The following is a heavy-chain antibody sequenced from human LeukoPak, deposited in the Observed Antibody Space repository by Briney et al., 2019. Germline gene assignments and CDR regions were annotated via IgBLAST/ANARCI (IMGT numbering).Heavy chain of an antibody. CDR1: GFTFSSYS. D-gene: IGHD1-26*01. Sequence: HSGGSLRLSCAASGFTFSSYSMNWVRQAPGKGLEWVAFIRYDGSNKYYADSVKGRFTISRDNSKNTLYLQMNSLRAEDTAVYYCAKDAKLGGDYYYYYMDVWGKGTTVTISS. J-gene: IGHJ6*03. CDR3: AKDAKLGGDYYYYYMDV. CDR2: IRYDGSNK. V-gene: IGHV3-30*02.